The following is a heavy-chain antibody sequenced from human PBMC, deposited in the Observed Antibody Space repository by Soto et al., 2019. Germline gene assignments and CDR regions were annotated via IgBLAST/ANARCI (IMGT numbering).Heavy chain of an antibody. CDR1: GFTIDNYG. V-gene: IGHV3-20*04. D-gene: IGHD3-10*01. Sequence: GGSLRLSCAASGFTIDNYGMSWVRQVPGKGLEWVSGMYWKDGNTHYADSVQGRFTISRDNAKNSLFLQLNSLRAEDTALYYCVRSGDYRSGSYWYFFDYWGQGSLVTVSS. J-gene: IGHJ4*02. CDR2: MYWKDGNT. CDR3: VRSGDYRSGSYWYFFDY.